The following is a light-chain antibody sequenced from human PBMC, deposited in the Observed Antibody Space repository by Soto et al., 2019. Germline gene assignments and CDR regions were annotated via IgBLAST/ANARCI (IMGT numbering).Light chain of an antibody. CDR2: GTS. Sequence: AIQMTQSPSSLSVSVGDRVTITCRASQDIRNDLGLYQQKPGKAPKLLIYGTSNLQSGVPSRFSGSGSGTDFTLTISSLQPEDFAIYYCLQDYIYPYTFGQGTKVDIK. J-gene: IGKJ2*01. CDR3: LQDYIYPYT. V-gene: IGKV1-6*01. CDR1: QDIRND.